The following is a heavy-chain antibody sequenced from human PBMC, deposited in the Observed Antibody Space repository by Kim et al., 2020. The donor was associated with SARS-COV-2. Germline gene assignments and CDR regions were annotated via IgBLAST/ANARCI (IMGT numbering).Heavy chain of an antibody. V-gene: IGHV4-61*03. Sequence: TNYNPSLESRVTTSLDMSKNHFSLKLSSVTAADTAVYYCARGPTRNYFDYWGQGSLVTVSS. J-gene: IGHJ4*02. CDR3: ARGPTRNYFDY. CDR2: T.